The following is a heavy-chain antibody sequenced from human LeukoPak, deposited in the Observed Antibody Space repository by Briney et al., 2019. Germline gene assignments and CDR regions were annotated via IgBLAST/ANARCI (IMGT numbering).Heavy chain of an antibody. Sequence: GGSLRLSCAASRFTVSSNYMTWVRQAAGKGLEWVSVIYSGGSTYYADSVKGRFTISRDNSKNTLYLQMNSLRAEDTAVYYCAKDTNWAGYYFDYWGQGTLVTVSS. CDR2: IYSGGST. CDR3: AKDTNWAGYYFDY. D-gene: IGHD1-1*01. V-gene: IGHV3-66*01. J-gene: IGHJ4*02. CDR1: RFTVSSNY.